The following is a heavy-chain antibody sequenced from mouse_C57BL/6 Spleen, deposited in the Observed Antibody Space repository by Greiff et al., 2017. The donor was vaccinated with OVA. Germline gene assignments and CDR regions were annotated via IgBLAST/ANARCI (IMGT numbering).Heavy chain of an antibody. D-gene: IGHD1-1*01. CDR2: ISDGGSYT. V-gene: IGHV5-4*01. CDR3: ARDRGYYYGSSPMDY. Sequence: EVHLVESGGGLVKPGGSLKLSCAASGFTFSSYAMSWVRQTPEKRLEWVATISDGGSYTYYPDNVKGRFTISRDNAKNNLYLQMSHLKSEDTAMFYCARDRGYYYGSSPMDYWGQGTSVTVSS. J-gene: IGHJ4*01. CDR1: GFTFSSYA.